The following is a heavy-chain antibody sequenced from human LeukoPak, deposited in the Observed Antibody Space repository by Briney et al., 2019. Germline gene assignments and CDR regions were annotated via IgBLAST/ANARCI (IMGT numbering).Heavy chain of an antibody. CDR3: ARDRSIAARGVDY. Sequence: ASVKVSCKASGYTFTSHAMHWVRQAPGQRLEWMGWINAGNGNTKYSQKFQGRVTINRDTSASTAYMELSSLRSEDTAVYYCARDRSIAARGVDYWGQGTLVTVSS. CDR1: GYTFTSHA. D-gene: IGHD6-6*01. CDR2: INAGNGNT. J-gene: IGHJ4*02. V-gene: IGHV1-3*01.